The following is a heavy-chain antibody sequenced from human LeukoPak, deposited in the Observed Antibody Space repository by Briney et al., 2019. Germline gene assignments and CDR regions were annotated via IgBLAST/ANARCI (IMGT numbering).Heavy chain of an antibody. CDR3: ARVGDSGSYALDV. CDR2: ISAYNGNT. Sequence: ASVKVSCKASGYTFTSYGISWVRQAPGQGLEWMGWISAYNGNTNYAQTLQGRVTMTPDTSTSTAFMELRSLRSDDTAVYYCARVGDSGSYALDVWGQGTTVTVSS. V-gene: IGHV1-18*01. J-gene: IGHJ6*02. CDR1: GYTFTSYG. D-gene: IGHD6-13*01.